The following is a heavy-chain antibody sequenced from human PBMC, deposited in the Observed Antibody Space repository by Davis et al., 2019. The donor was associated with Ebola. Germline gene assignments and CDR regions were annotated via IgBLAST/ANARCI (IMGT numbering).Heavy chain of an antibody. Sequence: SETLSLTCAVCGGSFSGYYWSWIRQPPGKGLEWIGEINHSGSTNYNPSLKSRVTISVDTSKNQFSLKLSSVTAADTAVYYCARGLKPYSSSPLGYWGQGTLVTVSS. CDR2: INHSGST. CDR1: GGSFSGYY. V-gene: IGHV4-34*01. J-gene: IGHJ4*02. D-gene: IGHD6-6*01. CDR3: ARGLKPYSSSPLGY.